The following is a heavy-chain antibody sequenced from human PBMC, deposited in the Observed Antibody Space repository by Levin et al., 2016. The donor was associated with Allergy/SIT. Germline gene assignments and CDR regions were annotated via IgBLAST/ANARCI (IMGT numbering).Heavy chain of an antibody. CDR3: ARDRVDVVTPNWNFHYGMDV. D-gene: IGHD1-1*01. CDR2: ISSRSTFI. Sequence: GGSLRLSCAASGFAFNAYTMTWVRQAPGKGLEWVTSISSRSTFIYYAVSVEGRVTVSRDNAKKSLFLQLNSLRAEDSAIYYCARDRVDVVTPNWNFHYGMDVWGQGTTVTVSS. J-gene: IGHJ6*02. V-gene: IGHV3-21*01. CDR1: GFAFNAYT.